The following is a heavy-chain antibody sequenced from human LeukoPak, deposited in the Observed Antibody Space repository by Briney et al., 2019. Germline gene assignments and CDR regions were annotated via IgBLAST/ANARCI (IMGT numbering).Heavy chain of an antibody. V-gene: IGHV3-9*01. J-gene: IGHJ3*02. CDR1: GFTFDDYA. CDR2: ISWNSGSI. CDR3: AKAEGYYGSGSSDAFDI. D-gene: IGHD3-10*01. Sequence: PGRSLRLSCAASGFTFDDYAMHWVRQAPGKGLEWVSGISWNSGSIGYADSVKGRFTISRDNAKNSLYLQMNSLRTEDTALYYCAKAEGYYGSGSSDAFDIWGQGTMVTVSS.